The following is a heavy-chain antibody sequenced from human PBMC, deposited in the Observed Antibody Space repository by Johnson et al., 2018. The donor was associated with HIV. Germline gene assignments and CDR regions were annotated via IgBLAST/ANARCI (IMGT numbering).Heavy chain of an antibody. D-gene: IGHD1-1*01. CDR1: GFTVSSNY. CDR3: TTGLSWNDAFHI. V-gene: IGHV3-11*01. CDR2: ISSSGSTI. Sequence: QVQLVESGGGLVQPGGSLRLSCAASGFTVSSNYMSWVRQAPGKGLEWVSYISSSGSTIYYADSVKGRFTISRDNAKNTLYLQMNSLKTEDTALYYCTTGLSWNDAFHIWAQGTMVTVSS. J-gene: IGHJ3*02.